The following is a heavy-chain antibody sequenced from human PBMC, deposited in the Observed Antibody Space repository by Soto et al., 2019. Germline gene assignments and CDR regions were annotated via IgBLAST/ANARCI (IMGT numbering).Heavy chain of an antibody. D-gene: IGHD3-9*01. CDR2: ISSSSSYI. Sequence: GGSLRLSCAASGFTFSSYSMNWVRQAPGKGLEWVSSISSSSSYIYYADSVEGRFTISRDNAKNSLYLQMNSLRAEDTAVYYCAREPQVRGYYDILISPPGSAFDIWGQGTMVTVSS. CDR1: GFTFSSYS. J-gene: IGHJ3*02. V-gene: IGHV3-21*01. CDR3: AREPQVRGYYDILISPPGSAFDI.